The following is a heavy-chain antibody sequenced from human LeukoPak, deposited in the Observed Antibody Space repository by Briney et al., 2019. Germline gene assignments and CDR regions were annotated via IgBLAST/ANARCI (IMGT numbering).Heavy chain of an antibody. Sequence: SATLSLTCNVSGCSISIYYWSWIRHPPRKGLDWIVYIHKSWSSMYSPSLESGVTASLATSKNQICLKLSSVTAAETAVYYCARHRVELAGSYFDYWGMGALVTVS. V-gene: IGHV4-59*08. CDR2: IHKSWSS. D-gene: IGHD6-19*01. CDR1: GCSISIYY. J-gene: IGHJ4*02. CDR3: ARHRVELAGSYFDY.